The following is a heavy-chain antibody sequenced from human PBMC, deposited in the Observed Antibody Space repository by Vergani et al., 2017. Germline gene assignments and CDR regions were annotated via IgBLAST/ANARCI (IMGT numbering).Heavy chain of an antibody. J-gene: IGHJ6*02. CDR2: ILPIFGTA. D-gene: IGHD2-2*01. CDR3: ARDEGAIVVVPAAMDYYYYGMDV. Sequence: QVQLVQSGAEVKKPGSSVKVSCKASGGTFSSYAISWVRQAPGQGLEWMGRILPIFGTANYAQKFPGRVTITADESTSTAYMELSSLRSEDTAVYYCARDEGAIVVVPAAMDYYYYGMDVWGQGTTVTVSS. CDR1: GGTFSSYA. V-gene: IGHV1-69*13.